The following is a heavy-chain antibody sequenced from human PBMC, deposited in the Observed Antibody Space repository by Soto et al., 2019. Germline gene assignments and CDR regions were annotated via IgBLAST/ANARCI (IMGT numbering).Heavy chain of an antibody. D-gene: IGHD2-2*02. CDR2: ISSRSDI. V-gene: IGHV3-21*01. CDR1: GFTFSTYS. Sequence: LRLSCVGSGFTFSTYSINWVRQAPGKGLERVSSISSRSDIYYADSVKGRFTISRDNAKNSVSLQMNSLRAEDTAVYYCAREYTAWPLAYGLDVWGQGTTVTVSS. CDR3: AREYTAWPLAYGLDV. J-gene: IGHJ6*02.